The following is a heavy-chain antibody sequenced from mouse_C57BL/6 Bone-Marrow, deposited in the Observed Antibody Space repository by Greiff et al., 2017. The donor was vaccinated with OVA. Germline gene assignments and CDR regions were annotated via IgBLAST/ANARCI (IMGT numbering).Heavy chain of an antibody. V-gene: IGHV1-76*01. D-gene: IGHD2-4*01. CDR3: ARYDYGSWFAY. CDR1: GYTFTDYY. CDR2: IYPGSGNT. J-gene: IGHJ3*01. Sequence: QVQLQQSGAELVRPGASVKLSCKASGYTFTDYYINWVKQRPGQGLEWIARIYPGSGNTYYNEKFKGKATLTAEKSSSTAYMQLSSLTSEDSAVYFCARYDYGSWFAYWGQGTLVTVSA.